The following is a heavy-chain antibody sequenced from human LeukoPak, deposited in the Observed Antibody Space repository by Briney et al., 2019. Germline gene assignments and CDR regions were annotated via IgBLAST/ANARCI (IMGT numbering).Heavy chain of an antibody. D-gene: IGHD1-26*01. Sequence: PSETLSLTCAVYGGSSSGYYWSWIRQPPGKGLEWIGEINHSGSTNYNPSLKSRVTISVDTSKNQFSLKLSSVTAADTAVYYCARTIVGATTLGWFDPWGQGTLVTVSS. J-gene: IGHJ5*02. CDR3: ARTIVGATTLGWFDP. CDR2: INHSGST. CDR1: GGSSSGYY. V-gene: IGHV4-34*01.